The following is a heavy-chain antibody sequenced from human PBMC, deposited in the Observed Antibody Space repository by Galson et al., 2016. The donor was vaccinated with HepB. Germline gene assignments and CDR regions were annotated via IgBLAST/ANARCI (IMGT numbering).Heavy chain of an antibody. D-gene: IGHD3-16*02. Sequence: SLRLSCAASGFIFSDSWMSWFRQAPGKGLEWVAPINKGGSEIYFVDSVKGRFSISRDNAENSLYLQMSSLRAEDTAVYYCARDHRYTWGTVRFYYYGLDIWGQGTTVTVSS. CDR1: GFIFSDSW. J-gene: IGHJ6*02. CDR2: INKGGSEI. V-gene: IGHV3-7*01. CDR3: ARDHRYTWGTVRFYYYGLDI.